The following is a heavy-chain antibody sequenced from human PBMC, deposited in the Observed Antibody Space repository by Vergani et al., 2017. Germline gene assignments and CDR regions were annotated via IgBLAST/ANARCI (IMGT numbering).Heavy chain of an antibody. Sequence: QVQLQESGPGLVKPSQTLSLTCTVSGGSISSGSYYWSWIRQPAGKGLEWIGRIYTSGSTNYNPSLKSRVTISVDTSKNQFSLKRGSVTAADTAVYYCASIEAGDGMYYWGQGTLVTVSS. CDR1: GGSISSGSYY. CDR2: IYTSGST. CDR3: ASIEAGDGMYY. V-gene: IGHV4-61*02. J-gene: IGHJ4*02. D-gene: IGHD7-27*01.